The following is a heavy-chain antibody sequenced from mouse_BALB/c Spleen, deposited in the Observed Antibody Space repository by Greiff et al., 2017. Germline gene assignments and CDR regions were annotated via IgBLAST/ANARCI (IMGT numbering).Heavy chain of an antibody. V-gene: IGHV1-67*01. CDR2: ISTYNGNT. CDR1: GYTFTDYA. CDR3: ARSDSGYSGEIAY. D-gene: IGHD2-3*01. J-gene: IGHJ3*01. Sequence: QVQLLQSGPEVVRPGVSVKISCKGSGYTFTDYAMYWVKQSHAKSLEWIGVISTYNGNTNYNQKFKGMTTMTVDNTTSTAYMEIARLTSEDSTIYYCARSDSGYSGEIAYWGQGTLVTVSA.